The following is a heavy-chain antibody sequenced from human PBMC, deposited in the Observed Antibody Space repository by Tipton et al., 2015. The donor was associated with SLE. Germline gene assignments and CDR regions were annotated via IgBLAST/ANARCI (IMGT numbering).Heavy chain of an antibody. D-gene: IGHD1-1*01. Sequence: TLSLTCTVSGGSIGNYYWNWIRQPAGKEPEWIGRVYFTGSTMYNPSLKSRVTISVDMSKNQVSLKLSSVTAADTAVYYCARVAPTEVFDYWGQGTLVTVSS. CDR3: ARVAPTEVFDY. CDR2: VYFTGST. V-gene: IGHV4-4*07. J-gene: IGHJ4*02. CDR1: GGSIGNYY.